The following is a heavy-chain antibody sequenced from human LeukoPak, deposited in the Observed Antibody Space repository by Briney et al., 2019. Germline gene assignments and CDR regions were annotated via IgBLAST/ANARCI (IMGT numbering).Heavy chain of an antibody. CDR3: ARQRTSENWFDS. J-gene: IGHJ5*01. V-gene: IGHV5-51*01. CDR2: IYPGDSHT. Sequence: GKSLKISCKASGYSFSNSWIGWVRQMPGKGLEWMGIIYPGDSHTIYSLSFQGQITISADKSITTAYLQWSSLEASDTAMYYCARQRTSENWFDSWGQGTPVTVSS. D-gene: IGHD1-14*01. CDR1: GYSFSNSW.